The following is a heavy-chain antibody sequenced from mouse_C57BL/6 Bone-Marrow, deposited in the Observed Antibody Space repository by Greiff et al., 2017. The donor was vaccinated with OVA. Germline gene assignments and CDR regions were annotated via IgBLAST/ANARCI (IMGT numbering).Heavy chain of an antibody. CDR3: ARDANCGSSHDWYFGV. CDR1: GFTFSDFY. Sequence: EVNVVESGGGLVQSGRSLRLSCATSGFTFSDFYMEWVRQAPGKGLEWIAASRNKANDYTTEYSASVKGRFIVSRDTSQSILYLQMNALRAEDTAIYYGARDANCGSSHDWYFGVWGTGPTVTVSS. CDR2: SRNKANDYTT. D-gene: IGHD1-1*01. J-gene: IGHJ1*03. V-gene: IGHV7-1*01.